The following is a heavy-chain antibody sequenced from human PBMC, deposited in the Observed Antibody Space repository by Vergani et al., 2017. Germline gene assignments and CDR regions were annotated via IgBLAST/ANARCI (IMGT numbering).Heavy chain of an antibody. D-gene: IGHD3-10*01. J-gene: IGHJ6*03. V-gene: IGHV1-3*01. CDR2: INAGNGNT. Sequence: QVQLVQSGAEVKKPGASVKVSCKASGYTFTSYAMHWVRQAPGQRLEWMGWINAGNGNTKYSQKFQGRVTITRDTSESTAYMELSSLRSEDTAVYYCARDVGIFGGYYMDFWGKGTTVTVSS. CDR3: ARDVGIFGGYYMDF. CDR1: GYTFTSYA.